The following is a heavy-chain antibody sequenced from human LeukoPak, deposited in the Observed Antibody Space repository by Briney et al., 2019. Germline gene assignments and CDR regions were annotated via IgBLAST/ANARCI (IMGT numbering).Heavy chain of an antibody. CDR1: GFTFGKYW. V-gene: IGHV3-7*03. CDR2: IKQDGSEK. Sequence: GGSLRLSCVASGFTFGKYWMSWVRQAPGKGLEWVANIKQDGSEKYYVDSVKGRFTISRDNAKNSLYLQMNSLRAEDTAVYYCARDSSGWYDTRYGDYWGQGTLVTVSS. CDR3: ARDSSGWYDTRYGDY. J-gene: IGHJ4*02. D-gene: IGHD6-19*01.